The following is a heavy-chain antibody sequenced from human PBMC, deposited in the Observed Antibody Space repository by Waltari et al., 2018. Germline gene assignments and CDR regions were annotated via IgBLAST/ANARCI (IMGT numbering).Heavy chain of an antibody. J-gene: IGHJ5*02. V-gene: IGHV1-69*04. CDR1: GGTFSSYA. CDR3: ARLGYCSGGSCRNWFDP. Sequence: QVQLVQSGAEVKKPGSSVKVSCKASGGTFSSYAISWVRPAPGQGLEWMGGIIPILGIANYAQKFQGRVTITADESTSTAYMELSSLRSEDTAVYYCARLGYCSGGSCRNWFDPWGQGTLVTVSS. CDR2: IIPILGIA. D-gene: IGHD2-15*01.